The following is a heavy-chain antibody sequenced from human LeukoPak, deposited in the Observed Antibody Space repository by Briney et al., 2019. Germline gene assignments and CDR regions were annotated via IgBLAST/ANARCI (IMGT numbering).Heavy chain of an antibody. J-gene: IGHJ6*04. V-gene: IGHV3-23*01. Sequence: GGSLRLSCAASGFTFSSYGMSWVRQAPGKGLEWVSAISGSGGSTCYADSVKGRFTISRDNAKNSLYLQMNSLRAEDTAVYYCAELGTTMIGGVWGKGTTVTISS. CDR1: GFTFSSYG. D-gene: IGHD3-10*02. CDR3: AELGTTMIGGV. CDR2: ISGSGGST.